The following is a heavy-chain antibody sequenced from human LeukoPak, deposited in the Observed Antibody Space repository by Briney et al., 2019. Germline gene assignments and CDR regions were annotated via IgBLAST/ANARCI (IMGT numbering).Heavy chain of an antibody. CDR1: GFTFSSYA. CDR2: IRYDGSNK. D-gene: IGHD3-22*01. Sequence: HPGGSLRLSCAASGFTFSSYAMHWVRQAPGKGLEWVAFIRYDGSNKYYADSVRGRFTISRDNSKNTLYLQMNSLRAEDTAVYYCAKDDRKGFTMIVVVIHPSFDYWGQGTLVTVSS. CDR3: AKDDRKGFTMIVVVIHPSFDY. J-gene: IGHJ4*02. V-gene: IGHV3-30*02.